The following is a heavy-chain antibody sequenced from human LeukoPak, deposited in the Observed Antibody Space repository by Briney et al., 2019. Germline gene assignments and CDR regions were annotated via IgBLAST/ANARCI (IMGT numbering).Heavy chain of an antibody. J-gene: IGHJ3*02. CDR2: ISGSGGST. CDR3: AKDYYGSGSSPDAFDI. CDR1: GFTFSSYA. D-gene: IGHD3-10*01. Sequence: PGGSLRLSCAASGFTFSSYAMSWVRQAPGKGLEWVSAISGSGGSTYYADSVKGRFTISRDNSKNTLYLRMNSLRAEDTAVYYCAKDYYGSGSSPDAFDIWGQGTMVTVSS. V-gene: IGHV3-23*01.